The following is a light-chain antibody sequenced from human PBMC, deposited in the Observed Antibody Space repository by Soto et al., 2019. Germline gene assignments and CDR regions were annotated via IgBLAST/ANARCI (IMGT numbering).Light chain of an antibody. CDR3: QQYGTSPT. CDR1: QNVRSNY. CDR2: DAS. Sequence: EIVLTQSPGTLSLSPGERATISCRASQNVRSNYLAWYQQKPGQAPRLLIYDASSRVTVVPDRFSGSGSGTDFTLTVTRLEPEDFAVYYCQQYGTSPTFGQGTKVDIK. V-gene: IGKV3-20*01. J-gene: IGKJ2*01.